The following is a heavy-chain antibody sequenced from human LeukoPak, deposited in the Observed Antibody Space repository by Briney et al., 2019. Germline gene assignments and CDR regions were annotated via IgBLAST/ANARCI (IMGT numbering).Heavy chain of an antibody. CDR3: ARGGLVTVTTSPLDY. Sequence: GASVKVSCKASGYTFTSYYMHWVRQAPGQGLEWMGIINPSGGSTSYAQKFQGRVTMTRDTSTNTVYMELSSLRSEDTAVYYCARGGLVTVTTSPLDYWGQGTLVTVSS. J-gene: IGHJ4*02. D-gene: IGHD4-4*01. V-gene: IGHV1-46*01. CDR1: GYTFTSYY. CDR2: INPSGGST.